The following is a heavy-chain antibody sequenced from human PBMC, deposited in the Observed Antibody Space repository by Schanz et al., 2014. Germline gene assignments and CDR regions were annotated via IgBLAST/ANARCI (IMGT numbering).Heavy chain of an antibody. J-gene: IGHJ4*02. CDR3: ARDSRPNYDFLTAYYSIDY. D-gene: IGHD3-9*01. Sequence: PGGSLRLSCAASGFTFSDYYMSWIRQAPGKGLEWVSVIYSGIGAYYADSVKDRFTVSRDNSKNTVYLQMNRLRAEDTAVYYCARDSRPNYDFLTAYYSIDYWGQGTLVTVSS. CDR2: IYSGIGA. V-gene: IGHV3-66*01. CDR1: GFTFSDYY.